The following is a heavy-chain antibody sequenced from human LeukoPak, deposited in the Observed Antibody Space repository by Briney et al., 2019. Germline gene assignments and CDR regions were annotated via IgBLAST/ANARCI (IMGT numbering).Heavy chain of an antibody. V-gene: IGHV1-18*01. CDR2: ISAYNGNT. D-gene: IGHD3-10*01. J-gene: IGHJ4*02. CDR1: GYTFTSYG. Sequence: ASVKVSCKASGYTFTSYGISWVRQAPGQGLEWMGWISAYNGNTNYAQKLQGRVTMTTDTSTSTAYMELRSLRSDDTAVYYCARELLWFGEPNPFDYWGQGTLVTVSS. CDR3: ARELLWFGEPNPFDY.